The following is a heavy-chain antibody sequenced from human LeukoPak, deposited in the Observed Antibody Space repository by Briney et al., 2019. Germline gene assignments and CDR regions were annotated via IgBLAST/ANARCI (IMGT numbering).Heavy chain of an antibody. CDR3: ARPLPGIAVADDAFDI. J-gene: IGHJ3*02. D-gene: IGHD6-19*01. V-gene: IGHV4-39*02. CDR2: IDDSGST. Sequence: KPAETLSLTYTVSGGSISSSSYCWGWIRQPPGKGLDWFGGIDDSGSTYYNSSLNCRVPISVPSTNNLCSLTLCSLTAADTAVYYCARPLPGIAVADDAFDIWGQGTMVTVSS. CDR1: GGSISSSSYC.